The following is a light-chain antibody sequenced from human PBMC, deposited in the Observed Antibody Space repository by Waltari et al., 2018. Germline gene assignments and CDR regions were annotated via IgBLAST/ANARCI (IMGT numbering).Light chain of an antibody. V-gene: IGLV1-40*01. CDR1: GSNLGAGYD. CDR3: QSYDTSLSVV. J-gene: IGLJ2*01. Sequence: QSVLTQPPSVSGAPGQRVAISCTGSGSNLGAGYDVHWYQHHPGQAPNLLSYGSCTRPPGVPDRFFGSQSGTSASLAITALQAEDEAEYYCQSYDTSLSVVFGGGTKLTVL. CDR2: GSC.